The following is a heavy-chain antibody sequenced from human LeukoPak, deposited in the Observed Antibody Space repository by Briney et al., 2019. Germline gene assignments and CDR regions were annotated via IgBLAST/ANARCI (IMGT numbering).Heavy chain of an antibody. CDR3: ARGGWSLDY. CDR2: ISYTGIT. V-gene: IGHV4-59*01. J-gene: IGHJ4*02. D-gene: IGHD3-3*01. Sequence: SETLSLTCTVSGGSISSYYWSWIRQPPVKGLEWIGYISYTGITNYNPSLKSRVTISVDTSKNQFSLRLNSVAAADTAVYYCARGGWSLDYWGQGTLVTVSS. CDR1: GGSISSYY.